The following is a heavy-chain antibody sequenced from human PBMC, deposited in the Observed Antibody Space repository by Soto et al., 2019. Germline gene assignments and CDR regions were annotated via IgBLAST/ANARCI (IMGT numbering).Heavy chain of an antibody. J-gene: IGHJ4*02. CDR2: ISGSGGST. V-gene: IGHV3-23*01. CDR3: AKDPEGPPSHFDY. Sequence: GGSLRLSCAASGFTVSSNYMSWVRQAPGKGLEWVSVISGSGGSTYYADSVKGRFTISRDNSKNTLYLQMNSLRAEDTAVYYCAKDPEGPPSHFDYWGQGTLVTVSS. CDR1: GFTVSSNY.